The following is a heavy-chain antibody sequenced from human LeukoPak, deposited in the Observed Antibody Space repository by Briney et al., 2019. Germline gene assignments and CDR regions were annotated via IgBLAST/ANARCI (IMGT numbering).Heavy chain of an antibody. CDR1: GGSFSGYY. CDR2: INHSGST. D-gene: IGHD6-19*01. J-gene: IGHJ4*02. Sequence: SETLSLTCAVYGGSFSGYYWSWIRQPPGKGLEWIGEINHSGSTNYKPSLKSRVTISVDTSKNQFSLKLSSVTAADTAVYYCARVIRADLDLVYSSGWFDYWGQGTLVTVSS. CDR3: ARVIRADLDLVYSSGWFDY. V-gene: IGHV4-34*01.